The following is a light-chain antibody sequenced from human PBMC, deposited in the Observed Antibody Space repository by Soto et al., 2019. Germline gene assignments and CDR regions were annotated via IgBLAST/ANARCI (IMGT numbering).Light chain of an antibody. V-gene: IGLV4-69*01. Sequence: QPVLTQSPSASASLGASVKLTCTLSSGHSSYAIAWHQQQPEKGPRYLMTLNSDGSHSKGDGIPDRFSGSSSGAERYLTISSLQYEDEADYYCQTWGTGIWVFGGGTKVTVL. CDR2: LNSDGSH. J-gene: IGLJ3*02. CDR1: SGHSSYA. CDR3: QTWGTGIWV.